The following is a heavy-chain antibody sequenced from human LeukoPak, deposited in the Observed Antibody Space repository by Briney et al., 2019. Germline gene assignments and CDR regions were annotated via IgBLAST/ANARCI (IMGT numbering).Heavy chain of an antibody. CDR3: ATDRVGMVV. CDR2: INTNTGNP. Sequence: PSVKVSCKASGHTFTYYAMNWVRQAPGQGLGWMGWINTNTGNPTYAQGFTGRFVFSLGTSVSTAYLQISSLKTEDTAIYYCATDRVGMVVWGQGTTVTVSS. J-gene: IGHJ6*02. CDR1: GHTFTYYA. V-gene: IGHV7-4-1*02.